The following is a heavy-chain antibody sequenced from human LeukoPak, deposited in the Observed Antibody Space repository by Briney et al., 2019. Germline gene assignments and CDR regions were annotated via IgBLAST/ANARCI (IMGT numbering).Heavy chain of an antibody. CDR2: ISHDGSNK. CDR3: ARDEGDYYDSSGYYTFDY. Sequence: PGGSLRLSCAASGFTFSSYAMHWVRQAPGKGLEWVAVISHDGSNKYYADSVKGRFTISRDNSKNTLYLQMNSLRAEDTAVYYCARDEGDYYDSSGYYTFDYWGQGTLVTVSS. D-gene: IGHD3-22*01. CDR1: GFTFSSYA. V-gene: IGHV3-30-3*01. J-gene: IGHJ4*02.